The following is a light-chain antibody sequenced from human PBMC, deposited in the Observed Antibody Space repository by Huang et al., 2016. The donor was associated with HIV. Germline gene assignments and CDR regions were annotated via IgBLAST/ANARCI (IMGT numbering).Light chain of an antibody. CDR2: GAS. CDR1: QSVSSN. Sequence: ERVMTQSPAALSMSLGERATLSCRASQSVSSNVAWYQQKPGQAPRLLIYGASTRATGIPVRFSGSGSETEFTLTISSLQSEDSAVYYCQQYNKWPPVTFGQGTRLDI. CDR3: QQYNKWPPVT. V-gene: IGKV3-15*01. J-gene: IGKJ5*01.